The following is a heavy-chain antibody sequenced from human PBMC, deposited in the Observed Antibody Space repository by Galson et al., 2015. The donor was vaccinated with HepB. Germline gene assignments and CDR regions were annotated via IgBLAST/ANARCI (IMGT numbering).Heavy chain of an antibody. J-gene: IGHJ6*02. CDR2: MNPYSGDT. Sequence: SVKVSCKASGYTFTSYDINWVRQATGQGLEWIGWMNPYSGDTDYAQNFQGRVRVTRNTAIGTAYMELSSLRSEDTAVYYCARGMGDPGGYIPYGMDVWGQGTAVSVPS. V-gene: IGHV1-8*01. D-gene: IGHD5-12*01. CDR1: GYTFTSYD. CDR3: ARGMGDPGGYIPYGMDV.